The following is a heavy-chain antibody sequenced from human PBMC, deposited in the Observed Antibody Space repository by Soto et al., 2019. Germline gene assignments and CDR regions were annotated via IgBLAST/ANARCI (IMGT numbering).Heavy chain of an antibody. CDR1: GFTVSSNY. CDR2: IYSGGST. Sequence: EVQLVESGGGLIQPGGSLRLSCAASGFTVSSNYMSWVRQAPGKGLEWVSVIYSGGSTYYADSVKGRFTISRDNSKNTLYLQMNSLRAQDTAVYYCARHIAMDPLLVYWGQGTLVTVSS. D-gene: IGHD2-21*01. V-gene: IGHV3-53*01. J-gene: IGHJ4*02. CDR3: ARHIAMDPLLVY.